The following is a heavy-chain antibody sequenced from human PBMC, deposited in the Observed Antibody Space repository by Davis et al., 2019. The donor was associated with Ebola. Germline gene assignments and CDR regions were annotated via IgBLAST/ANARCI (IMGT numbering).Heavy chain of an antibody. J-gene: IGHJ6*02. CDR2: ISSSSSYI. V-gene: IGHV3-21*06. CDR3: ARDSGYGDPYYYYGMDV. D-gene: IGHD5-12*01. CDR1: GFTFSSYS. Sequence: GESLKISCAASGFTFSSYSMNWVRQAPGKGLEWVSSISSSSSYIYYADSVKGRFTISRDNAKNSLYLQMNSLRAEDTAVYYCARDSGYGDPYYYYGMDVWGQGTTVTVSS.